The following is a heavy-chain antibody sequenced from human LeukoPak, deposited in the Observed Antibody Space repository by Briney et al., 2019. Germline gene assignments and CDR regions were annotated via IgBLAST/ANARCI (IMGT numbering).Heavy chain of an antibody. CDR3: AKDRIAVTTSDYFDE. CDR2: VSGGGTTT. D-gene: IGHD4-17*01. CDR1: GFTFSSFA. V-gene: IGHV3-23*01. Sequence: GGSLRLSCAASGFTFSSFAMAWVRQAPGKGLEWVSAVSGGGTTTFYADSVKGRFTISRDNSKNILYLQMNSLRGEDSAVYFCAKDRIAVTTSDYFDEWGQGTLVTVSP. J-gene: IGHJ4*02.